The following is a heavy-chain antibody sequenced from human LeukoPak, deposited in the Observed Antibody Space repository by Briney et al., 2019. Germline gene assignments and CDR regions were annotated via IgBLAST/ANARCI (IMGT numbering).Heavy chain of an antibody. D-gene: IGHD3-3*01. CDR3: VKEHDLWHEEGNWFDT. J-gene: IGHJ5*02. CDR2: INDDTP. Sequence: PGGSLRLSCTTSGFNFNTYTMSWVRQSPGKGLEWVSAINDDTPYYTDSVKGRFTVSRDKSKDTLYLQLSRLRAEDTAMYYCVKEHDLWHEEGNWFDTWGRGVLVTVSS. CDR1: GFNFNTYT. V-gene: IGHV3-23*01.